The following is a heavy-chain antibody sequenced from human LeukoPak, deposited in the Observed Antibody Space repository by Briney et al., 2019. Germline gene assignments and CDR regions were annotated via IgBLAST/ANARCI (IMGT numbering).Heavy chain of an antibody. CDR3: ARAIYYYDSSGFEDAFDI. D-gene: IGHD3-22*01. CDR1: GYTFTSYG. J-gene: IGHJ3*02. CDR2: ISAYNGNT. Sequence: GASVKVSCKASGYTFTSYGISWVRQAPGQGLEWMGWISAYNGNTNYAQKLQGRVTMTTDTSTSTAYMELRSLRSDDTAVYYCARAIYYYDSSGFEDAFDIWGQGTMVTVSS. V-gene: IGHV1-18*04.